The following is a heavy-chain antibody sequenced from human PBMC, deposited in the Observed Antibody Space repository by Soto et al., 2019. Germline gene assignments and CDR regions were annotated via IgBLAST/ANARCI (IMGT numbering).Heavy chain of an antibody. J-gene: IGHJ4*01. CDR1: GGSISSGGYY. CDR3: ARGVLH. CDR2: ISDSGST. Sequence: QVQLQESGPGLVQPSQTLSLTCTVSGGSISSGGYYWSWIRQYPGMGLEWIGDISDSGSTCYNTSLKSRVTISVDTSRNQFSLIVHSVTAADTAVYYCARGVLHWGQGTLVTVSS. V-gene: IGHV4-31*03.